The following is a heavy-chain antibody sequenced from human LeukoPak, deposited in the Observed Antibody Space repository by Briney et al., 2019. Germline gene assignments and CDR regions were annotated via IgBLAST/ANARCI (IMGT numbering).Heavy chain of an antibody. J-gene: IGHJ4*02. CDR2: INHSGST. D-gene: IGHD6-13*01. Sequence: SETLSLTCAVYGGSFSGYYWSWIRQPPGKGLEWIGEINHSGSTNYNPSLKSRVTTSVDTSKNQFSLKLSSVTAADTAVYYCARARSWYGRFDYWGQGTLVT. CDR1: GGSFSGYY. V-gene: IGHV4-34*01. CDR3: ARARSWYGRFDY.